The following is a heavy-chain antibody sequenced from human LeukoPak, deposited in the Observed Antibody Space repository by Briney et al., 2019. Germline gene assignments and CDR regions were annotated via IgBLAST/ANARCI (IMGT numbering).Heavy chain of an antibody. J-gene: IGHJ4*02. CDR3: ALNYYDSSGYYLGFDY. D-gene: IGHD3-22*01. Sequence: ASVSVSSTASGYTFTSYDINWVRQAAGQGLEWMGWMNPSSGNTGYAQRFQGRVTMTRNTSISTAYMELSSLRSEDTAVYYCALNYYDSSGYYLGFDYWGEGTLVTVSS. V-gene: IGHV1-8*01. CDR2: MNPSSGNT. CDR1: GYTFTSYD.